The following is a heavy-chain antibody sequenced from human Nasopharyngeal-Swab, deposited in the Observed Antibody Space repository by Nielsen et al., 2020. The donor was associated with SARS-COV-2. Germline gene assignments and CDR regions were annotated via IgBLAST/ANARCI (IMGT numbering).Heavy chain of an antibody. J-gene: IGHJ4*02. V-gene: IGHV3-64*04. CDR3: AKDSSGYYYGTFDY. D-gene: IGHD3-22*01. Sequence: WIRQPPGKGLEYVSAISSNGGSTYYADSVKGRFTISRDNSKNTLYLQMNSLRAEDTAVYYCAKDSSGYYYGTFDYWGQGTLVTVSS. CDR2: ISSNGGST.